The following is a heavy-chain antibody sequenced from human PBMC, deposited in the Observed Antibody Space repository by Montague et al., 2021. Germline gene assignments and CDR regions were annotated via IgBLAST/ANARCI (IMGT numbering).Heavy chain of an antibody. CDR3: VKTSSGTYDS. CDR1: GFTFGGYS. D-gene: IGHD1-26*01. CDR2: ISPSGDT. Sequence: SLRLSCAAPGFTFGGYSMTWVRQAPGRGLEWVSFISPSGDTFYAESVKGRFIVSRDNSNNALYLHLNSLRGEDSAIYYCVKTSSGTYDSWGPGTLVTVSS. J-gene: IGHJ5*01. V-gene: IGHV3-23*01.